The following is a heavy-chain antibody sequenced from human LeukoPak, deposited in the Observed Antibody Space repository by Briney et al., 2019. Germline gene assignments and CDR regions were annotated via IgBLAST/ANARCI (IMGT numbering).Heavy chain of an antibody. J-gene: IGHJ4*02. CDR2: IYYSGST. D-gene: IGHD7-27*01. CDR1: GGSISSSNNY. Sequence: SETLSLTCTVSGGSISSSNNYWGWIRQPPGKGLEWIGSIYYSGSTSYSPSLKSRVTISADTSQNQFSLKLSSVTAADTAVYYCASRKLGNDYWGQGTLVTVSS. V-gene: IGHV4-39*07. CDR3: ASRKLGNDY.